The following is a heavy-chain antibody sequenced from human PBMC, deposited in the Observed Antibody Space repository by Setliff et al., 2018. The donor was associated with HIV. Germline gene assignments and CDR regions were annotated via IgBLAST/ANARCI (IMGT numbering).Heavy chain of an antibody. CDR1: GYTFVHFD. D-gene: IGHD2-8*01. V-gene: IGHV1-8*02. Sequence: GASVKVSCKTSGYTFVHFDIDWVRHAPGQGLEWSGCMTHLTASTGYSRKSQGRITLTRDLSTGTAYMELNSLISNDTAVYYWARAPARANGVFDFWGQGSLVTVSS. J-gene: IGHJ4*01. CDR2: MTHLTAST. CDR3: ARAPARANGVFDF.